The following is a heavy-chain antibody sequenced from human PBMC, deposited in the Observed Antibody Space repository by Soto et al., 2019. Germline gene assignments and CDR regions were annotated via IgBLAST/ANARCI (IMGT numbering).Heavy chain of an antibody. CDR3: AKGARVVAASPTDY. J-gene: IGHJ4*02. CDR2: ISYDGRNK. V-gene: IGHV3-30*18. D-gene: IGHD2-15*01. CDR1: CFTFTPYG. Sequence: GGSLRLSCAASCFTFTPYGMHWLRQAPCKGLEWVAVISYDGRNKYYADSVKGRFTISRDNSKNTLYLQMNSLRAEDTALYYCAKGARVVAASPTDYWGQGTLVTVSS.